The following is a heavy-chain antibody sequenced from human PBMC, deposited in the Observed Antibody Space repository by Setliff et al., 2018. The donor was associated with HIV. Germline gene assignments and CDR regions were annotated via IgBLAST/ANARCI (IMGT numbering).Heavy chain of an antibody. Sequence: GGSLRLSCAASGFTFSNAWMGWVRQAPGKGLEWVGRIKSKTDGGTTDYAAPVKGRFTISRDDSKNTLYLQMNSLKTEDTAVYYCAGGGRLQYFDWPSYAMDVWGQGTTVTVSS. V-gene: IGHV3-15*01. CDR3: AGGGRLQYFDWPSYAMDV. CDR2: IKSKTDGGTT. D-gene: IGHD3-9*01. CDR1: GFTFSNAW. J-gene: IGHJ6*02.